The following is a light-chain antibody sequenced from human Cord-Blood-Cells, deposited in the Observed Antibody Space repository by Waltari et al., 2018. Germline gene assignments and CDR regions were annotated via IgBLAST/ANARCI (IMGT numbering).Light chain of an antibody. V-gene: IGLV2-14*03. CDR3: SSYTSSSTWV. CDR2: DVS. Sequence: QSALTQPASVSGSPGPAITTSCTGNSSDVGGFNYVSWYQQHPGKAPKLMIYDVSNRPSGVSNRFSGSKSGNTASLTISGLQAEDEADYYCSSYTSSSTWVFGGGTKLTVL. CDR1: SSDVGGFNY. J-gene: IGLJ3*02.